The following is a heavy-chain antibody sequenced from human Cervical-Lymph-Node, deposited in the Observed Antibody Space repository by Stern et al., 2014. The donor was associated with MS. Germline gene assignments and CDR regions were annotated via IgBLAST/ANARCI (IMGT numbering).Heavy chain of an antibody. V-gene: IGHV4-59*01. Sequence: VQLQESGAGLVQPPENLSLTCSVSGGSISPYYWSWIRQPPGKGLEWIGNILYRVSTDYNPSLRSRVTISVDTSKKQFSLNLRSVTAADTAVYYCARSFRGGMDVWGQGTTVTVSS. CDR3: ARSFRGGMDV. CDR1: GGSISPYY. CDR2: ILYRVST. D-gene: IGHD5-12*01. J-gene: IGHJ6*02.